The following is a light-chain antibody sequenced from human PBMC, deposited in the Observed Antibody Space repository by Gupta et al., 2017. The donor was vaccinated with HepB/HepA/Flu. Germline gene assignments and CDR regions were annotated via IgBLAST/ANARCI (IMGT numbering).Light chain of an antibody. CDR3: QQDDSLWT. Sequence: EIVMTQSPATLSVSPGERATLSCRASQSVSSNLAWYQQKPGQAPRVLIYGASTRATGIPDRFSGSGSGTEFTLTSGSRQSEDFAVYYWQQDDSLWTFGQGTKVEIK. CDR2: GAS. V-gene: IGKV3-15*01. CDR1: QSVSSN. J-gene: IGKJ1*01.